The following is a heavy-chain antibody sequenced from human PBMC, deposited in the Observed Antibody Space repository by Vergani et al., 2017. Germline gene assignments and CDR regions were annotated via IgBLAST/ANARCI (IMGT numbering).Heavy chain of an antibody. CDR1: GFTFSSYA. D-gene: IGHD1-1*01. V-gene: IGHV3-30-3*01. CDR3: AKGLEGGTFKAEYYFDY. CDR2: ISYDGSNK. J-gene: IGHJ4*02. Sequence: QVQLVESGGGVVQPGRSLRLSCAASGFTFSSYAMHWVRQAPGKGLEWVAVISYDGSNKYYADSVKGRVTISRDNSKNTLYLQMNSLRAEDTAVYYCAKGLEGGTFKAEYYFDYWGQGTLVTVSS.